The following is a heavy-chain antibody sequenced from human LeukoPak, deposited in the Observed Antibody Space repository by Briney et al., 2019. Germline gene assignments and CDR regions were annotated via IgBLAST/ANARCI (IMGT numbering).Heavy chain of an antibody. J-gene: IGHJ4*02. D-gene: IGHD3-16*02. CDR1: GFTFSSYA. CDR2: ISYDGSNK. CDR3: ARATITFGGVIVFDY. V-gene: IGHV3-30-3*01. Sequence: GGSLRLSCAASGFTFSSYAMHWVRQAPGKGLEWVAVISYDGSNKYYADSVKGRFTISRDNSKNTLYLQMNSLRAEDTAVYYCARATITFGGVIVFDYWGQGTLVTVSS.